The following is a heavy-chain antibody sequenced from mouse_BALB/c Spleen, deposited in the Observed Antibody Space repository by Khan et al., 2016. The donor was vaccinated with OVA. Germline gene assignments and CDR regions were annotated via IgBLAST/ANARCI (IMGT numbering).Heavy chain of an antibody. V-gene: IGHV3-6*02. CDR3: ERGGSSGPAWFAY. J-gene: IGHJ3*01. D-gene: IGHD3-1*01. CDR2: IRYDGDS. CDR1: GYSITSGYF. Sequence: EVQLQESGPGLVKPSQSLSLTCSVTGYSITSGYFWNWIRQFPGNNLEWLGYIRYDGDSNYNPSFKNRISITRDTSKNQSFLKLNSLPPEDTATYYCERGGSSGPAWFAYWGQGTLVTVSA.